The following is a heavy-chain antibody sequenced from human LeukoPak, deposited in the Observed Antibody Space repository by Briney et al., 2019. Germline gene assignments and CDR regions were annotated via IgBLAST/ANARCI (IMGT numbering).Heavy chain of an antibody. J-gene: IGHJ1*01. D-gene: IGHD3-16*01. CDR1: GFTFSGSA. Sequence: GGSLRLSCAASGFTFSGSAIHWVRQASGKGLEWVGRIKTKTNSYATAYAASVKGRFTISRDDAKNTAYLQMNSLRVEDTAVYYCARDQRPGWGEYFQHWGQGTLVTVSS. V-gene: IGHV3-73*01. CDR2: IKTKTNSYAT. CDR3: ARDQRPGWGEYFQH.